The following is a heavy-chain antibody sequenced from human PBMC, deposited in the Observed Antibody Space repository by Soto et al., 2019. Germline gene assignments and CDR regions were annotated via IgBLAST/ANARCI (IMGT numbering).Heavy chain of an antibody. J-gene: IGHJ3*02. V-gene: IGHV3-48*03. Sequence: EVQLVESGGGLVQPGGSLRLSCAASGFTFSSYEMNWVRQAPGKGLEWVSYISSSGSTIYYADSVKGRFTISRDNAKNSLYLQMNSLRAEDTAVYYCARAHGLLLWFGELLDDAFDIWGQGTMVTVSS. CDR3: ARAHGLLLWFGELLDDAFDI. D-gene: IGHD3-10*01. CDR2: ISSSGSTI. CDR1: GFTFSSYE.